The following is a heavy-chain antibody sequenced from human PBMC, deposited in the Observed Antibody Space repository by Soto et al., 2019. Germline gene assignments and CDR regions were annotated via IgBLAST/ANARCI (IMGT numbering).Heavy chain of an antibody. J-gene: IGHJ4*02. CDR3: AREVAKNLWYFDC. Sequence: HPGGSLRLSCAASGFTFSTYAMHWVRQAPGKGLEWVAVIWYDGSNKYYADSVKGRFTTSRDNSKNTLFLQMNNLRAEDTAVYYCAREVAKNLWYFDCWGQGTPVTVSS. D-gene: IGHD3-10*01. CDR2: IWYDGSNK. V-gene: IGHV3-33*01. CDR1: GFTFSTYA.